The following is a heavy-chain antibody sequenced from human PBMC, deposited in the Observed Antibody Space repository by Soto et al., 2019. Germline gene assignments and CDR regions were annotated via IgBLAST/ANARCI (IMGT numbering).Heavy chain of an antibody. Sequence: PSETLSLTCTVSGGSISSGGYYWSWIRQHPGKGLEWIGYIYYSGSTYYNPSLKSRVTISVDTSKNQFSLKLSSVTAADTAVYYCARLEQWLVGRAGENYYYGMDVWGQGTTVTVSS. CDR2: IYYSGST. CDR3: ARLEQWLVGRAGENYYYGMDV. J-gene: IGHJ6*02. CDR1: GGSISSGGYY. V-gene: IGHV4-31*03. D-gene: IGHD6-19*01.